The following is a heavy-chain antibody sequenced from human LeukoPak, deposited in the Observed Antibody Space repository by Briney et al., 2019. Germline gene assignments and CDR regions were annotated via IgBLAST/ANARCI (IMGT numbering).Heavy chain of an antibody. CDR2: IIPIFGTA. V-gene: IGHV1-69*01. J-gene: IGHJ6*02. CDR3: ARSLGGYCSSTSCYYYYGMDV. CDR1: GDTFSSYA. Sequence: ASVKVSCKASGDTFSSYAISWVRQAPGQGLEWMGGIIPIFGTANYAQKFQGRVTITADESTSTAYMELSSLRSEDTAVYYCARSLGGYCSSTSCYYYYGMDVWGQGTTVTVSS. D-gene: IGHD2-2*01.